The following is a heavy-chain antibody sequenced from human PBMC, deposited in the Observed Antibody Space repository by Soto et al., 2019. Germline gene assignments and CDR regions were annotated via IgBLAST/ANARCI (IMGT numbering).Heavy chain of an antibody. CDR3: AKAGSDGYNLGFDS. CDR2: IYYLGRT. Sequence: QVQLQESGPGLVKPSETLSLTCTVDSISTYYWNWIRQTPGKGLEWIGYIYYLGRTNYNRSLKSRVTISIDMSKNQFSLRLNSVTAADTAVYHCAKAGSDGYNLGFDSWGQGTLVTVSS. CDR1: SISTYY. J-gene: IGHJ4*02. V-gene: IGHV4-59*01. D-gene: IGHD5-12*01.